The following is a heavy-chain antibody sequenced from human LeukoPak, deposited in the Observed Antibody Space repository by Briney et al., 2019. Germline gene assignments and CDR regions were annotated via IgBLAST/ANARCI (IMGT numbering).Heavy chain of an antibody. Sequence: ASVTVSCKASGYTFTGYYMHWVRQAPGQGLEWMGWINPNSGGTNYAQKFQGRVTMTRDTSISTAYMELSRLRSDDTAVYYCARNDGLYYYYYYYMDVWGKGTTVTVSS. V-gene: IGHV1-2*02. CDR1: GYTFTGYY. CDR3: ARNDGLYYYYYYYMDV. CDR2: INPNSGGT. J-gene: IGHJ6*03. D-gene: IGHD2-2*01.